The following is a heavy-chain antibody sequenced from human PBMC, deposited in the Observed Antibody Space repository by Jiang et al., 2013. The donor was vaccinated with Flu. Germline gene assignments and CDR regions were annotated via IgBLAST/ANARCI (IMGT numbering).Heavy chain of an antibody. CDR1: GYSFTSYS. CDR3: ARRSPTDY. J-gene: IGHJ4*02. CDR2: INPNNGIP. D-gene: IGHD3-16*02. Sequence: QSGSELKKPGASVKVSCKASGYSFTSYSMNWMRQAPGQGLEWMGWINPNNGIPTYAQGFTGRFVFSLDTPVSTAYLQISSLKAEDTAVYYCARRSPTDYWGQGTLVTVSS. V-gene: IGHV7-4-1*02.